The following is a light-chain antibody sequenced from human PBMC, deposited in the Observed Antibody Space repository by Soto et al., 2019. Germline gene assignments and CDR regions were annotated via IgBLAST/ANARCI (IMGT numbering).Light chain of an antibody. J-gene: IGKJ4*01. CDR3: QQLNSYPFT. Sequence: IQLTQSPSSLSASVGDRVTITCRASQGINSYLTWYQQKPGKAPKLLIYAASTLQSGVPSRFGGSGSGTDFTLTISSLQPEDFATYHCQQLNSYPFTFGGGTKVDIK. CDR2: AAS. V-gene: IGKV1-9*01. CDR1: QGINSY.